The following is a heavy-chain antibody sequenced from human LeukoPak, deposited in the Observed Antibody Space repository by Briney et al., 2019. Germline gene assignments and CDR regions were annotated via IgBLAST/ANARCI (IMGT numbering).Heavy chain of an antibody. Sequence: ASVKVSCKASGGTFSSYAISWVRQAPGQGLEWMGITNPSGGSTSYAQKFQGRVTTTRDTSTSTVYMELSSLRSEDTAVYYCARSYYDILTGFRWFDPWGQGTLVTVSS. D-gene: IGHD3-9*01. CDR3: ARSYYDILTGFRWFDP. J-gene: IGHJ5*02. V-gene: IGHV1-46*01. CDR1: GGTFSSYA. CDR2: TNPSGGST.